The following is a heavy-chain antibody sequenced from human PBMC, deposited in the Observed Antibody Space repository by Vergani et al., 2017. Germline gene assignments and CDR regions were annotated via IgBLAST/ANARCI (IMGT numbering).Heavy chain of an antibody. J-gene: IGHJ4*02. CDR1: GGSFSGYY. V-gene: IGHV4-34*01. Sequence: QVQLQQWGAGLLKPSETLSLTCAVYGGSFSGYYWSWIRQPPGKGLEWIGEINHSGNTNYNPSLKSRVTISVDTSKNQFSLKLSFVTAADTAVYYCARRYSSGCLGYWGQGTLVTVSS. D-gene: IGHD6-19*01. CDR2: INHSGNT. CDR3: ARRYSSGCLGY.